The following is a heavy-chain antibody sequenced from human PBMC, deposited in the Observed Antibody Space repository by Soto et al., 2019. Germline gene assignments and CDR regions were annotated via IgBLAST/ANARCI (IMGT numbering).Heavy chain of an antibody. CDR3: ARVVDGISGADY. CDR2: VTITGSTI. Sequence: EVQLVESGGGLVQPGGSLRLSCAASGFTFSSYNMIWVRQAPGRGLECISYVTITGSTIHYADSVKGRFPISRDNAKDSLYLQMNSLRDEDTAVYYCARVVDGISGADYWGQGTLVTVSS. J-gene: IGHJ4*02. D-gene: IGHD1-20*01. CDR1: GFTFSSYN. V-gene: IGHV3-48*02.